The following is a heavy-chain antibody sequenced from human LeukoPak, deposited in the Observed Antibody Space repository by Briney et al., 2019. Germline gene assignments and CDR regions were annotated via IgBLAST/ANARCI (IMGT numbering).Heavy chain of an antibody. Sequence: GGSLRLSCAASGLTFRNAWMTWVRQAPGKGLEWVSAISGSGGSTYYADSVKGRFTISRDNSKNTLYLQMNSLRAEDTAVYYCARKRLAVFFDYWGQGTLVTVSS. CDR2: ISGSGGST. D-gene: IGHD1-1*01. J-gene: IGHJ4*02. CDR3: ARKRLAVFFDY. V-gene: IGHV3-23*01. CDR1: GLTFRNAW.